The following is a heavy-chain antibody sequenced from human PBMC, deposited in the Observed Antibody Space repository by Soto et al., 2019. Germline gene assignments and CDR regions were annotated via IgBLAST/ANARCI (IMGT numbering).Heavy chain of an antibody. V-gene: IGHV1-69*13. Sequence: SVTVACKASGYTFPIYAMHWVRQAPGQGLEWMGGINPIFGNAKYAQKFQGRVTITADESTSTAYMELSSLRSEDTAVYYCARISADYGMDVWGQGTTVTVSS. CDR3: ARISADYGMDV. CDR1: GYTFPIYA. CDR2: INPIFGNA. D-gene: IGHD6-19*01. J-gene: IGHJ6*02.